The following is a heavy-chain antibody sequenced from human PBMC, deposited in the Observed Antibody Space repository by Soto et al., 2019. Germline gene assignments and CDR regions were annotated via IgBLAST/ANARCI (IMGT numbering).Heavy chain of an antibody. CDR3: ARGPYDFWSGYRDYYYYYYMDV. D-gene: IGHD3-3*01. CDR2: IWYDGSNK. V-gene: IGHV3-33*01. CDR1: GFTFSSYG. Sequence: QVQLVESGGGVVQPGRSLRLSCAASGFTFSSYGMHWVRQAPGKGLEWVAVIWYDGSNKYYADSVKGRFTIYRDNSKNTLYLQMNSLRAEDTAVYYCARGPYDFWSGYRDYYYYYYMDVWGKGTTVTVSS. J-gene: IGHJ6*03.